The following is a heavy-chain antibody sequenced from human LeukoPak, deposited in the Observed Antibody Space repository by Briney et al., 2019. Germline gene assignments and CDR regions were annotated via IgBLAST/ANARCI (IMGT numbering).Heavy chain of an antibody. D-gene: IGHD4-17*01. J-gene: IGHJ6*02. CDR3: SRGPINLWLYGGMDV. V-gene: IGHV3-49*04. CDR2: IRSKAYGGTT. CDR1: GFIFGDHA. Sequence: GGSLRLSCTGFGFIFGDHAMTWVRQAPGKGLEWVGFIRSKAYGGTTEYAASVRGRFTISRDDSRGIMYLQMDSLRSEDTAVYYCSRGPINLWLYGGMDVWGQGTTVTVSS.